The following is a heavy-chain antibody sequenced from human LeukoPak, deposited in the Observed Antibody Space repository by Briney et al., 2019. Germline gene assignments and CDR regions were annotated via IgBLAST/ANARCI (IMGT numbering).Heavy chain of an antibody. CDR1: GGSIRSSYYY. V-gene: IGHV4-39*07. CDR2: IYDSGST. Sequence: SETLSLTCTVSGGSIRSSYYYWGWIRQPPGKGLEWIGSIYDSGSTNYNPSLKSRVTISVDTSKNQFSLKLSSVTAADTAVYYCARGSSQYYDFWSGYYEGGPYYYYGMDVWGQGTTVTVSS. J-gene: IGHJ6*02. CDR3: ARGSSQYYDFWSGYYEGGPYYYYGMDV. D-gene: IGHD3-3*01.